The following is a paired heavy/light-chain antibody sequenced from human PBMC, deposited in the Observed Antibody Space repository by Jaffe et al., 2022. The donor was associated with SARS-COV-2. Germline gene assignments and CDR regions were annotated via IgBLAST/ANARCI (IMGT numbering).Heavy chain of an antibody. CDR3: ARGQANSFRGDYGLDV. J-gene: IGHJ6*02. Sequence: QVQLVQSGVEVKKPGASVKVSCKASGYTFTSYGISWVRQAPGQGLEWMGWISGYNGNTNYAQKFQGRVTMTTDTSTTTAYMELRSLRSDDTAVYYCARGQANSFRGDYGLDVWGQGTTVTVSS. V-gene: IGHV1-18*01. CDR2: ISGYNGNT. D-gene: IGHD1-26*01. CDR1: GYTFTSYG.
Light chain of an antibody. J-gene: IGLJ2*01. V-gene: IGLV3-1*01. CDR3: QAWDSRTYVV. Sequence: SYELTQPPSVSVSPGQAASITCSGDKLEDKYVCWYQQKPGQSPVLVIYQDTKRPSGIPERFSGSNSGNTATLTISGTQAMDEADYYCQAWDSRTYVVFGGGTKLTVL. CDR1: KLEDKY. CDR2: QDT.